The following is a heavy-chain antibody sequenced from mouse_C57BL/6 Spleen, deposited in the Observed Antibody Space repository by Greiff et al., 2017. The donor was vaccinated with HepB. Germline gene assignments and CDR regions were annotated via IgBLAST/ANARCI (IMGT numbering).Heavy chain of an antibody. CDR3: ARTGTSWYFDV. V-gene: IGHV1-80*01. Sequence: VQLQQSGAELVKPGASVKISCKASGYAFSSYWMTWVKQRPGKGLEWIGQIYPGDGDTNYNGKFKGKATLTADKSSSTAYMQLSSLTSEDSAVYFCARTGTSWYFDVWGTGTTVTVSS. CDR1: GYAFSSYW. CDR2: IYPGDGDT. J-gene: IGHJ1*03. D-gene: IGHD4-1*01.